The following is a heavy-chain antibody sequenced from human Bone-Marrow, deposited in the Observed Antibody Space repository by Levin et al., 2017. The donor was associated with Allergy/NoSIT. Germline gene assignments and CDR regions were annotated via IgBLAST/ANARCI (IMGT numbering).Heavy chain of an antibody. V-gene: IGHV4-4*02. CDR1: GDSISNSDW. D-gene: IGHD3-3*01. CDR2: INHSGRT. J-gene: IGHJ5*02. CDR3: ARGSQFDFWSGLKWLDP. Sequence: KSSETLSLTCTVSGDSISNSDWWTWVRQSPGNGLEWIGEINHSGRTNYNPSLKSRVTVSEDKSKKQFSLSLTSVTAADTAVYFCARGSQFDFWSGLKWLDPWGQGILVTVSS.